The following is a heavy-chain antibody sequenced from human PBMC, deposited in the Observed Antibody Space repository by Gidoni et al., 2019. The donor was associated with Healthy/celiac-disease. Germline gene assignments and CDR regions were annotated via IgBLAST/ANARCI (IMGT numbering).Heavy chain of an antibody. CDR1: GFTFSSYA. Sequence: EVQLLESGGGLVQPGGSLRLSCAASGFTFSSYAMSWVRQAPGKGLEWVSAISGSGCSTYYADSVKGRFTISRDNSKNTLYLQMNSLRAEDTAVYYCAKGRRRQWLVSSLPRGYYFDYWGQGTLVTVSS. CDR2: ISGSGCST. V-gene: IGHV3-23*01. D-gene: IGHD6-19*01. CDR3: AKGRRRQWLVSSLPRGYYFDY. J-gene: IGHJ4*02.